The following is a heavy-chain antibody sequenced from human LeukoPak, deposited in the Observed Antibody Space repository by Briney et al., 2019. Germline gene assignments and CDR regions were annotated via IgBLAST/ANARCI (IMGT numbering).Heavy chain of an antibody. D-gene: IGHD3-22*01. J-gene: IGHJ4*02. CDR1: GSTFSRNW. V-gene: IGHV3-7*01. CDR3: ARGGGYPDY. CDR2: IKHDGSEE. Sequence: PGGSLRLSCAGSGSTFSRNWMCWVRQAPGKGLEWVANIKHDGSEESYVDSVKGRFTVSRDNAKKSLFLQMNSLRAEDTAVYYCARGGGYPDYWGQGALVTVSS.